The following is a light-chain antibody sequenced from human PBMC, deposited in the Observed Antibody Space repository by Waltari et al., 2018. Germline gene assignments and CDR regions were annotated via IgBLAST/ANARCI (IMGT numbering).Light chain of an antibody. CDR2: AAS. J-gene: IGKJ2*01. CDR1: QSISSY. CDR3: QQSYSTPPYT. Sequence: DIQITQSPSSLSSSLGDRVTIPFRASQSISSYLNWYQQKPGKAPKLLIYAASSLQSGVPERFSGSGSGTDFTLTISSLQPEDFATYYCQQSYSTPPYTFGQGTKLEIK. V-gene: IGKV1-39*01.